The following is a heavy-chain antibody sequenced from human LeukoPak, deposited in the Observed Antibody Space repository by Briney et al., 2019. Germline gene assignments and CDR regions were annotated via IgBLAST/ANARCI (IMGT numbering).Heavy chain of an antibody. Sequence: PSETLSLTCTVSGGSISSSSYYWGWIRQPPGKGLEWIGSIYYSGSTYYNPSLKSRVTISVDTSKNQFSLKLSSVTAADTAVYYCARHQNRIQLWLLPRGRDDAFDIWGQGTMVTVSS. J-gene: IGHJ3*02. CDR3: ARHQNRIQLWLLPRGRDDAFDI. V-gene: IGHV4-39*01. CDR2: IYYSGST. CDR1: GGSISSSSYY. D-gene: IGHD5-18*01.